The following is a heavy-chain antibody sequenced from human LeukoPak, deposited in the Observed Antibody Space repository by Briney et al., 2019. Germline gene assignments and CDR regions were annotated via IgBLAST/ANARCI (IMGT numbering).Heavy chain of an antibody. CDR1: GYTFTSYG. J-gene: IGHJ3*02. D-gene: IGHD6-6*01. CDR3: ARDPSYSSSSGDAFDI. V-gene: IGHV1-18*01. CDR2: ISAYNGNT. Sequence: GASVKVSCQASGYTFTSYGISWVRQAPGQGLEWMGWISAYNGNTNYAQKPQGRVTMTTDTSTSTAYMELRSLRSDDTAVYYCARDPSYSSSSGDAFDIWDQGTMVTVSS.